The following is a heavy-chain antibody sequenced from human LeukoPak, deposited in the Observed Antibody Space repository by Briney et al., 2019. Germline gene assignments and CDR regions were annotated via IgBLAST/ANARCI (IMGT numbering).Heavy chain of an antibody. D-gene: IGHD3-22*01. Sequence: GGSLRLSCAASGFTFRSYAMSWVRQAPGKGLEWVSAISGSGGSTYYADSVKGRFTISRDNSKNTLYLQMNTLRAEDTAVYYCASGVYYYDSSAYYYLSYYFDYWGQGTLVTVSS. J-gene: IGHJ4*02. CDR3: ASGVYYYDSSAYYYLSYYFDY. CDR2: ISGSGGST. V-gene: IGHV3-23*01. CDR1: GFTFRSYA.